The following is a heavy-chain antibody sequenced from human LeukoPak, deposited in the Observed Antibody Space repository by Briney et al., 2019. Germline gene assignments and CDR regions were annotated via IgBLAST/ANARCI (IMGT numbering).Heavy chain of an antibody. J-gene: IGHJ4*02. CDR2: INPDESEK. V-gene: IGHV3-7*01. CDR1: GFTFRNYA. CDR3: VRDLHYSRLDY. Sequence: GGSLRLSCAASGFTFRNYAMYWVRQAPGKGLEWVASINPDESEKYSAGSVKGRFTISRDNAKNSLFLQMENLRVEDTAFYYCVRDLHYSRLDYWGQGMLVAVSS. D-gene: IGHD4-11*01.